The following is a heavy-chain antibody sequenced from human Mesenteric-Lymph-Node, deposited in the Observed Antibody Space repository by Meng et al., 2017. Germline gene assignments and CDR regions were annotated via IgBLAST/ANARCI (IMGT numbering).Heavy chain of an antibody. CDR1: GFTFSSYA. CDR3: AKDGSPEYFQH. V-gene: IGHV3-30*01. CDR2: ISYDGSNK. J-gene: IGHJ1*01. Sequence: GESLKISCAASGFTFSSYAMHWVRQAPGKGLEWVAVISYDGSNKYYADSVKGRFTISRDNSKNTLYLQMNSLRAEDTAVYYCAKDGSPEYFQHWGQGTLVTVSS.